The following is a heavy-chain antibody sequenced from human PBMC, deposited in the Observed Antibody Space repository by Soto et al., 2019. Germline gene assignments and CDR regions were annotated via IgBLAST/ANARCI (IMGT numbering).Heavy chain of an antibody. CDR3: ARDPQAVAGTFWFDP. J-gene: IGHJ5*02. Sequence: SVKVSCKASGGTFSSYAISWVRQAPGQGLEWMGGIIPIFGTANYAQKFQGRVTITADESTSTAYMELSSLRSEDTAVYYCARDPQAVAGTFWFDPWGQGTLVTVSS. CDR1: GGTFSSYA. V-gene: IGHV1-69*13. D-gene: IGHD6-19*01. CDR2: IIPIFGTA.